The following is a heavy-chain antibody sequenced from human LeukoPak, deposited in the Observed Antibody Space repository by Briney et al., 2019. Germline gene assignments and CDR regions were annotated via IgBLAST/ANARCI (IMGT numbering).Heavy chain of an antibody. Sequence: SETLSLTCTVSGGSISSGDYYWSWIRQPPGKGLEWIGYIYYSGSTYYNPSLKSRVTISVDTSKNQFSLKLSSVTAADTAVYYCARDGGITGGWHDLVVPAAQLTGAFDIWGQGTMVTVSS. CDR3: ARDGGITGGWHDLVVPAAQLTGAFDI. J-gene: IGHJ3*02. D-gene: IGHD2-2*01. CDR1: GGSISSGDYY. CDR2: IYYSGST. V-gene: IGHV4-30-4*08.